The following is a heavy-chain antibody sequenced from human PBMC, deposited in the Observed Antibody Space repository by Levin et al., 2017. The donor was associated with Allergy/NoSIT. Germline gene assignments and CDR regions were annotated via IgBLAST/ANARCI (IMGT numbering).Heavy chain of an antibody. CDR1: GGSISSSSYY. D-gene: IGHD5-18*01. V-gene: IGHV4-39*07. J-gene: IGHJ4*02. Sequence: SETLSLTCTVSGGSISSSSYYWGWIRQPPGKGLEWIGSIYYSGSTYYNPSLKSRVTISVDTSKNQFSLKLSSVTAADTAVYYCATLPRVDTAMVRGDYWGQGTLVTVSS. CDR2: IYYSGST. CDR3: ATLPRVDTAMVRGDY.